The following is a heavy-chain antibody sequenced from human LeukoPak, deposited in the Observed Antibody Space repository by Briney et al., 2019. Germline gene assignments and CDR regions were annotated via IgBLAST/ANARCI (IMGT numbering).Heavy chain of an antibody. J-gene: IGHJ4*02. Sequence: HTGGFLRLSCAASGFTFDDYAMHWVRQAPGKGLEWVSGISWNSGSIGYADSVKGRFTISRDNAKNSLYLQMNSLRAEDTALYYCAKEGERGYDYCFDYWGQGTLVTVSS. V-gene: IGHV3-9*01. CDR2: ISWNSGSI. CDR3: AKEGERGYDYCFDY. D-gene: IGHD5-12*01. CDR1: GFTFDDYA.